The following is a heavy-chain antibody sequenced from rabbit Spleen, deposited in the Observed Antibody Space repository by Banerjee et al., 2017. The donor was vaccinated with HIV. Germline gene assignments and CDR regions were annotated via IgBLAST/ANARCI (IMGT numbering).Heavy chain of an antibody. D-gene: IGHD8-1*01. V-gene: IGHV1S45*01. Sequence: QQQLEESGGDLVKPEGSLTLTCTASGFSFSSSYYMCWVRQAPGKGLEWIASINSFTGRPVYANWAKGRFTVSKASSTTVTLQMTSLTVADTATYFCARDTGSSFSSYGMDLWGPGTLVTVS. CDR1: GFSFSSSYY. J-gene: IGHJ6*01. CDR3: ARDTGSSFSSYGMDL. CDR2: INSFTGRP.